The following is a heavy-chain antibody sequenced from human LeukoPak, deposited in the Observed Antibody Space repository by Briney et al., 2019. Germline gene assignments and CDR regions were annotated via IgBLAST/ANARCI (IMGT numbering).Heavy chain of an antibody. CDR2: IFPGDGDS. D-gene: IGHD3-22*01. J-gene: IGHJ3*02. Sequence: GESLKISCQASGYSFTNYWIGWVRQMPGKGLEWMGIIFPGDGDSKYSPSFQGQVTFSVDKSISTAYLQWSSLKASDTAMYYCAREYYYDSSGWDAFDIWGQGTMVTVSS. CDR1: GYSFTNYW. V-gene: IGHV5-51*01. CDR3: AREYYYDSSGWDAFDI.